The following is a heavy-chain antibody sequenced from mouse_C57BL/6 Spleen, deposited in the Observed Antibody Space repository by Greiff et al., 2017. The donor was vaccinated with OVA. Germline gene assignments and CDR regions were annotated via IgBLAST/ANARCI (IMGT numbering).Heavy chain of an antibody. V-gene: IGHV2-2*01. Sequence: QVQLQQSGPGLVQPSQSLSITCTVSGFSLTSYGVHWVRESPGKGLEWLGVIWSGGSTDYNAAFISRLSISKDNSKSQVFFKMNSLQADDTAIYYCARSTMVTTGCAYWGQGTLVTVSA. CDR1: GFSLTSYG. J-gene: IGHJ3*01. CDR3: ARSTMVTTGCAY. D-gene: IGHD2-2*01. CDR2: IWSGGST.